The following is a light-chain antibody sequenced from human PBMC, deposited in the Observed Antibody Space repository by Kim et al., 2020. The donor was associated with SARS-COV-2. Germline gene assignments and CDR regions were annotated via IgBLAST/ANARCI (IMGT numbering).Light chain of an antibody. CDR3: QQYNSYSPS. CDR2: KAS. J-gene: IGKJ2*03. V-gene: IGKV1-5*03. CDR1: QSISSW. Sequence: SASVGDRVTITCRASQSISSWLAWDQQKPGKAPKLLIYKASSLESGVPSRFSGSGSGTEFTLTISSLQPDDFATYYCQQYNSYSPSFGQGTKLEI.